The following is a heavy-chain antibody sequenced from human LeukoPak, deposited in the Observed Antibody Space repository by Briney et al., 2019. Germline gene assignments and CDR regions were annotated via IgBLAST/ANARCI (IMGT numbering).Heavy chain of an antibody. Sequence: GGSLRLSCAASGFTFSSYTMNWVRQAPGKGLEWVSSISSTSTYIHDADSVKGRFTIYRDNAKNSLYLQMNSLRAEDTAMYYCARGMRQIDDAFDLWGQGTMVTVSS. J-gene: IGHJ3*01. CDR2: ISSTSTYI. V-gene: IGHV3-21*06. CDR1: GFTFSSYT. D-gene: IGHD6-25*01. CDR3: ARGMRQIDDAFDL.